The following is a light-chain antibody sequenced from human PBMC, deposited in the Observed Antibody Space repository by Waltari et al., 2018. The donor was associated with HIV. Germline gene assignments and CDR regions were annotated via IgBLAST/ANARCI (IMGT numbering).Light chain of an antibody. CDR1: STDVGRYHY. CDR3: SSYTATNTLV. Sequence: QSALTQPASVSGSPGQSITIPCTGTSTDVGRYHYVSWFQQYPDKAPKLIIFEATHRPSGVSNRFSGSKSANTASLTISGLQAEDEADYFCSSYTATNTLVFGGGTKLTVL. CDR2: EAT. V-gene: IGLV2-14*01. J-gene: IGLJ2*01.